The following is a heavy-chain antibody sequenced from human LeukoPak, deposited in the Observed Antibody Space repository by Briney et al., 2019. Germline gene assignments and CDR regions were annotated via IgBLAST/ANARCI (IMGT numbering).Heavy chain of an antibody. Sequence: ASVKVSCKASGYTFTGYYMHWVRQAPGQGLEWMGWINPNSGGTNYARKFQGRVTMTRDTSISTAYMELSRLRSDDTAVYYCARGVVPAAPGDYYYYMDVWGKGTTVTVSS. D-gene: IGHD2-2*01. CDR2: INPNSGGT. J-gene: IGHJ6*03. CDR1: GYTFTGYY. CDR3: ARGVVPAAPGDYYYYMDV. V-gene: IGHV1-2*02.